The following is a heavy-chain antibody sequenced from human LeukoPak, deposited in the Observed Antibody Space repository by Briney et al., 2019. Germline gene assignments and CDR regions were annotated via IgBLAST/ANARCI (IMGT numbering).Heavy chain of an antibody. CDR1: GGSISSHY. CDR3: ARTNGPNFDY. J-gene: IGHJ4*02. V-gene: IGHV4-59*11. CDR2: IYYSGST. Sequence: PSETLSHTCTVSGGSISSHYWSWIRQPPGKGLEWIGYIYYSGSTNYNPSLKSRVTISVDTSKNQFSLKLSSVTAADTAVYYCARTNGPNFDYWGQGTLVTVSS. D-gene: IGHD2-8*01.